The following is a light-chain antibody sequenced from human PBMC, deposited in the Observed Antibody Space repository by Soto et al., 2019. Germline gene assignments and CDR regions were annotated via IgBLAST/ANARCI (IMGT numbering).Light chain of an antibody. Sequence: AIRMTQSPSSLSASTGDRVTITCRASQGISSYLAWYQQKPGKAPKLLIYAASTLQSGVPSRFSGSGSGTDFTLTISCLQSEDFATYYCQQYSTYTPRTFGQGTKVEIK. CDR2: AAS. CDR1: QGISSY. CDR3: QQYSTYTPRT. J-gene: IGKJ1*01. V-gene: IGKV1-8*01.